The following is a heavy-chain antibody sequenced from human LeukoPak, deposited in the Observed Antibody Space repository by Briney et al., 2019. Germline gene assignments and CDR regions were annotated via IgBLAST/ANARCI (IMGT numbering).Heavy chain of an antibody. D-gene: IGHD4-23*01. CDR1: GFTFDDYA. Sequence: GGSLRLSCAASGFTFDDYAMHWVRQAPGKGLEWVSALSGSGGTTYYADSVKGRFTISRDNSKNTLYLQMNSLRAEDTAVYYCAKVRTVVIPAFDYWGQGTLVTVSS. CDR3: AKVRTVVIPAFDY. J-gene: IGHJ4*02. CDR2: LSGSGGTT. V-gene: IGHV3-23*01.